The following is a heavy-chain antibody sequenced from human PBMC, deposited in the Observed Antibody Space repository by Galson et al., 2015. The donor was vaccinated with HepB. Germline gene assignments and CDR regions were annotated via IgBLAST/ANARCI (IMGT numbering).Heavy chain of an antibody. CDR1: GYSFTSYW. D-gene: IGHD3-22*01. V-gene: IGHV5-10-1*01. J-gene: IGHJ5*02. CDR3: ARHGGPHYYACSGYYL. CDR2: IDPSDSYT. Sequence: QSGAEVKKPGESLRISCKGSGYSFTSYWISWVRQMPGKGLEWMGRIDPSDSYTNYSPSFQGHVTISADKSISTAYLQWSSLKASDTAMYYCARHGGPHYYACSGYYLWGQGTLVTVSS.